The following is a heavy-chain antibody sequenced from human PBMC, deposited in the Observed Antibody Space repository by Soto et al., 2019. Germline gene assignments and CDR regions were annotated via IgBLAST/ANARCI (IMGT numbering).Heavy chain of an antibody. V-gene: IGHV1-18*01. Sequence: ASVKVSYKASGYTFTSYGISWVRQAPGQGLEWMGWISAYNGNTNYAQKLQGRVTMTTDTSTSTAYMELRSLRSDDTAVYYCARGCMVRGVIWCYFDYWGQGTLVTVSS. CDR3: ARGCMVRGVIWCYFDY. J-gene: IGHJ4*02. CDR1: GYTFTSYG. D-gene: IGHD3-10*01. CDR2: ISAYNGNT.